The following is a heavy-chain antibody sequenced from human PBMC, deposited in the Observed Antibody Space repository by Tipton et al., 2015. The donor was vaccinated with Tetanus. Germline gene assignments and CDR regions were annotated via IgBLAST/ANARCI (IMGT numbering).Heavy chain of an antibody. D-gene: IGHD1-26*01. CDR1: GFTLKGYY. Sequence: GSLRLSCAASGFTLKGYYMSWVRQAPGKGLEWLSYISSDDPTTSYADSVKGRFTISRDNNKDSLYLQMNDLTAEDTALYFCAKDKELYYYYYGMDVWGQGTAVTVSS. V-gene: IGHV3-11*01. CDR3: AKDKELYYYYYGMDV. CDR2: ISSDDPTT. J-gene: IGHJ6*02.